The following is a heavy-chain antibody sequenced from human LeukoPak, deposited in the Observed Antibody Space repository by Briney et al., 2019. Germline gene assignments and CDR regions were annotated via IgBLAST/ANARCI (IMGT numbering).Heavy chain of an antibody. Sequence: ASVKVSCKASGGTFSSYAISWVRQAPGQGLEWMGWISAYNGNTNYAQKLQGRVTMTTDTSTSTAYMELRSLRSDDTAVYYCARDRGTNWNYPKDFDYWGQGTLVTVSS. CDR1: GGTFSSYA. J-gene: IGHJ4*02. CDR2: ISAYNGNT. CDR3: ARDRGTNWNYPKDFDY. D-gene: IGHD1-7*01. V-gene: IGHV1-18*01.